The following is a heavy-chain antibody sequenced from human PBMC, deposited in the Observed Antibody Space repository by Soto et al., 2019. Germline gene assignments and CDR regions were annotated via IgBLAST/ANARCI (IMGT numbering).Heavy chain of an antibody. Sequence: QVQLVESGGGVVQPGRALRLSCAASGFTFSSYAMHWVRQAPGKGLEWVAVISYDGSNKYYADSVKGRFNISRDNSQNTLYLQMNSLRAEDTAVYYCSREDGGSAYWYFDLWGRGTLVTVSS. CDR1: GFTFSSYA. CDR2: ISYDGSNK. CDR3: SREDGGSAYWYFDL. D-gene: IGHD1-26*01. V-gene: IGHV3-30-3*01. J-gene: IGHJ2*01.